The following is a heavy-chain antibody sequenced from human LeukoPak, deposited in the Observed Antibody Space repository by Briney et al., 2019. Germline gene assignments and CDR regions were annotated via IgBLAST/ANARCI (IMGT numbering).Heavy chain of an antibody. D-gene: IGHD6-13*01. J-gene: IGHJ4*02. CDR2: ISSSSSTI. CDR1: GFTFSSYS. Sequence: PGGSLRLSCAASGFTFSSYSMNWVRQAPGKGLEWVSYISSSSSTIYYADSVKGRFTISRDNAKNSLYLQMNSLRAEDTAVYYCARGARGYSSSWYRRSETVPFDYWGQGTLVTVSS. CDR3: ARGARGYSSSWYRRSETVPFDY. V-gene: IGHV3-48*04.